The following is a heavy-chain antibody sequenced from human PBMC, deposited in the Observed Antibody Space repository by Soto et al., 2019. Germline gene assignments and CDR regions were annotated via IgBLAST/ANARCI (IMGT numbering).Heavy chain of an antibody. CDR3: ARDYEIGGNIVVVPAAMEYGMDV. D-gene: IGHD2-2*01. CDR1: GFTFSSYG. J-gene: IGHJ6*02. V-gene: IGHV3-48*04. Sequence: GGSLRLSCAASGFTFSSYGMNWVRQAPGKGLEWVSYISSSSSTIYYADSVKGRFTISRDNAKNSLYLQMNSLRAEDTAVYYCARDYEIGGNIVVVPAAMEYGMDVWGQGTTVTVSS. CDR2: ISSSSSTI.